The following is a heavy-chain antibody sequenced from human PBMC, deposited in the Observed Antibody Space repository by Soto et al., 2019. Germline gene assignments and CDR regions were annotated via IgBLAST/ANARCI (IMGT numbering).Heavy chain of an antibody. V-gene: IGHV4-31*03. D-gene: IGHD1-1*01. CDR1: GGSISSGGDF. Sequence: QVQLQESGPGLVKPSQTLSLTCTVSGGSISSGGDFWSWIRQHPGKGLEWIAYIYHSGSTYYNPSLKVRVTISVDPPKTHFSRKLSLGPPPATAVYYWARPPSSNAGTTDYFDPGGRGTLVTVPS. CDR2: IYHSGST. J-gene: IGHJ4*02. CDR3: ARPPSSNAGTTDYFDP.